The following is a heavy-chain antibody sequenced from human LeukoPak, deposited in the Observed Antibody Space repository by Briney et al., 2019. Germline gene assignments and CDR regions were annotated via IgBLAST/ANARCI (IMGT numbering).Heavy chain of an antibody. J-gene: IGHJ4*02. V-gene: IGHV3-30*18. CDR2: ISYDGSNK. D-gene: IGHD2-15*01. CDR1: GFTFSSYG. CDR3: ANASGGSCYGVCFDY. Sequence: PGGSLRLSCAASGFTFSSYGMHWVRQAPGKGLEGVAVISYDGSNKYYADSVKGRFTISRDNSKNTLYLQMNSLRAEDTAVYYCANASGGSCYGVCFDYWGQGTLVTASS.